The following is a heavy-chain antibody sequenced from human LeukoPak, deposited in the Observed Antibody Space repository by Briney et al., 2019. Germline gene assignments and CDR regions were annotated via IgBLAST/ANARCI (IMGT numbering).Heavy chain of an antibody. CDR2: ISYHGRNE. J-gene: IGHJ4*02. CDR1: GFTFSNFG. Sequence: GGSLRLSCAASGFTFSNFGMHWVRQAPGKGLEWVAVISYHGRNENYADSVKGRFTISRDNSKNTLYLQMNSLRVEDTAVYYCAKDLLTKATFDYWGQGTLVTVSS. CDR3: AKDLLTKATFDY. V-gene: IGHV3-30*18. D-gene: IGHD4-17*01.